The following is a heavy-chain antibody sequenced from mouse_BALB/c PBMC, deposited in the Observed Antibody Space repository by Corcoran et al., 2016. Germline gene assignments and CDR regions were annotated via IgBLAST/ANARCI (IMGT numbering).Heavy chain of an antibody. D-gene: IGHD4-1*01. CDR3: ARCLTYYAMDY. CDR2: IYWDDDK. Sequence: QVTLKESGPGILQPSQTLSLTCSFSGFSLSTSGMGVSWIRQPSGKGLEWLAHIYWDDDKRYNPSLKSRLTISKDTSRNQVFLKITSVDTADTATYYFARCLTYYAMDYWCQGTSVTVSS. CDR1: GFSLSTSGMG. J-gene: IGHJ4*01. V-gene: IGHV8-12*01.